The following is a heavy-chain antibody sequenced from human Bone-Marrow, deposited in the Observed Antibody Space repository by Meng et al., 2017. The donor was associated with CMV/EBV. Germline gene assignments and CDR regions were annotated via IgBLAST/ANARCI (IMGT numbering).Heavy chain of an antibody. CDR2: INPNSGGT. Sequence: ASVKVSCKASGYTFTGYYMHWVRQAPGQGLEWMGWINPNSGGTNYAQKFQGRVTMTRDTSTSTVYMELSSLRSEDTAVYYCARAIPAVPSGYSDYYYGMDVWGQGTTVTVSS. J-gene: IGHJ6*01. V-gene: IGHV1-2*02. CDR1: GYTFTGYY. CDR3: ARAIPAVPSGYSDYYYGMDV. D-gene: IGHD3-22*01.